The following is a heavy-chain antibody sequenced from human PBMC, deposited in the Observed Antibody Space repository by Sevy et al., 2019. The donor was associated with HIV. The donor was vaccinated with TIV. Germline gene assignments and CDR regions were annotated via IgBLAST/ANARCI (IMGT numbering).Heavy chain of an antibody. Sequence: ASVKVSCKASGGTFSSYAISWVRQAPGQGLEWMGGIIPIFGTANYAQKFQGRVTITADESTRTAYMVLSSLRYEDTAVYYCASRHCSGGSCYSRPPYDFGMDGWGQGTTVTVSS. CDR2: IIPIFGTA. CDR1: GGTFSSYA. V-gene: IGHV1-69*13. CDR3: ASRHCSGGSCYSRPPYDFGMDG. D-gene: IGHD2-15*01. J-gene: IGHJ6*02.